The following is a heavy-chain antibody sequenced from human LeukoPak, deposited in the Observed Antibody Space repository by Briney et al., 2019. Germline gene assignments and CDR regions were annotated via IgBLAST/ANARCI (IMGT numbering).Heavy chain of an antibody. D-gene: IGHD5-18*01. CDR3: ARGIEESVLQQWFLHWFDP. V-gene: IGHV4-34*01. J-gene: IGHJ5*02. Sequence: PSETLSLTCAVYGGSFSGYSWSWIRQPPGKGLEWIGEINHSGSTNYNPSLKSRVTLSVDTSKNQFSLKLSSVTAADTAVYYCARGIEESVLQQWFLHWFDPWGQGTLVTVSS. CDR2: INHSGST. CDR1: GGSFSGYS.